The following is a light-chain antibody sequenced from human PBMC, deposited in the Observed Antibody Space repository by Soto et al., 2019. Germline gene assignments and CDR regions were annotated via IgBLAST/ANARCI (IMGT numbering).Light chain of an antibody. CDR1: QSVSSN. CDR3: QQYKNWPLT. V-gene: IGKV3-15*01. J-gene: IGKJ4*01. Sequence: EIVMSQSPATVSVSPGERATLYCRASQSVSSNLAWYHQKPGQAPRLLIYGASTRATGLSARFSGSGSGTEFSLTITSLQSEDVGLYYCQQYKNWPLTFGGGNKVVIK. CDR2: GAS.